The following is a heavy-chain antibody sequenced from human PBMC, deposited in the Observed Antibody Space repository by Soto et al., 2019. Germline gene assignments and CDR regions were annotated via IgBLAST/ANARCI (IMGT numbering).Heavy chain of an antibody. Sequence: ASVKVSCKASGYTFTSYGISWVRQAPGQGLEWMGWISAYNGNTNYAQKLQGRVTMTTDTSTSTAYMELRSLRSDDTAVYYCAREFQGYDFWSGYNSDPLTSYYYGMDVWGQGTTVTSP. D-gene: IGHD3-3*01. V-gene: IGHV1-18*04. CDR2: ISAYNGNT. CDR1: GYTFTSYG. J-gene: IGHJ6*02. CDR3: AREFQGYDFWSGYNSDPLTSYYYGMDV.